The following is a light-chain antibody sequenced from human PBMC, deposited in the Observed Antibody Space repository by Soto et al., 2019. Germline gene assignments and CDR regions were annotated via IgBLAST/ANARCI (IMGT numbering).Light chain of an antibody. CDR2: GAS. Sequence: EIVMTQSPATLSVSPGERATLSCRASQSFSSNLAWYQHKPGQAPMLLIFGASTRATGIPARFSGSGCGTXXXXXIXXXXSXXXXIYYCQQYNNWPLTFGGGTKVEIK. CDR1: QSFSSN. V-gene: IGKV3-15*01. J-gene: IGKJ4*01. CDR3: QQYNNWPLT.